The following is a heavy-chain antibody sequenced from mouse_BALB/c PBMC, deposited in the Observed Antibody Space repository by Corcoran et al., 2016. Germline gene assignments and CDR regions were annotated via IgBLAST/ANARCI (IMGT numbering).Heavy chain of an antibody. CDR1: GFNINDTY. J-gene: IGHJ1*01. CDR3: ANWDWDFDV. CDR2: IDPANGNT. V-gene: IGHV14-3*02. Sequence: EVQLQQSGAELVQPGASVKLSCTSSGFNINDTYMHWVKQRPEQSLEWIGSIDPANGNTKYDPKFQGKATITADTSSNTAYLQLSSLTSEDTAVYYCANWDWDFDVWGAGTTVTVSS. D-gene: IGHD4-1*01.